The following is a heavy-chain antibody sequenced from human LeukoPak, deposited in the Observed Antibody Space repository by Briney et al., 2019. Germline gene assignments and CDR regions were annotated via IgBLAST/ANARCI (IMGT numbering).Heavy chain of an antibody. J-gene: IGHJ4*02. CDR2: IRYDASNK. D-gene: IGHD4-23*01. Sequence: PGGSLRLSCAASGFTFSNYGMHWVRQAPGKGLEWVAFIRYDASNKYYADSVKGRFTISRGDSKNTLYLQMNSLRPEDTAVYYCAEDLGHGGNSEYYFDYWGQGTLVTVSS. CDR3: AEDLGHGGNSEYYFDY. CDR1: GFTFSNYG. V-gene: IGHV3-30*02.